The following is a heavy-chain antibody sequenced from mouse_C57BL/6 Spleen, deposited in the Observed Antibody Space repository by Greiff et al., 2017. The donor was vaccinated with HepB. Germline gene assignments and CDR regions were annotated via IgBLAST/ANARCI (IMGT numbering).Heavy chain of an antibody. CDR3: ASGYDRGFAY. CDR1: GYTFTSYG. CDR2: IYPRSGNT. V-gene: IGHV1-81*01. D-gene: IGHD2-2*01. J-gene: IGHJ3*01. Sequence: QVQLKQSGAELARPGASVKLSCKASGYTFTSYGISWVKQRTGQGLEWIGEIYPRSGNTYYNEKFKGKATLTADKSSSTAYMELRSLTSEDSAVYFCASGYDRGFAYWGQGTLVTVSA.